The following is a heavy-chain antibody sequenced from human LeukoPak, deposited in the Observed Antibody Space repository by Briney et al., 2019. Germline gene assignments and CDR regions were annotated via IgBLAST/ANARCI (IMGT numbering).Heavy chain of an antibody. V-gene: IGHV1-2*02. D-gene: IGHD1-26*01. CDR1: GHTFTGYY. J-gene: IGHJ4*02. CDR2: INPNSGGT. Sequence: ASVKVSCKASGHTFTGYYMHWVRQAPGQGLEWMGWINPNSGGTNYARKFQGRVTMTRDTSTSTAYMDLSRLRSDDTAVYYCARGVSGSYSFDYWGQGTLVTVSS. CDR3: ARGVSGSYSFDY.